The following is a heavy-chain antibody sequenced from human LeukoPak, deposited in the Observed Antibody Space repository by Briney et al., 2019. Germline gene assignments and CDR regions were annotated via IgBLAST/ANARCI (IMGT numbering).Heavy chain of an antibody. Sequence: ASVKVSCKASGYTFTGYYMHWVRQAPGQGLEWMGWINPNSGGTNYAQKFQGRVTMTRDTSISTAYMELSRLRSDDTAVYYCASCRLPHYYYYGMDVWGQGTTVTVSS. V-gene: IGHV1-2*02. J-gene: IGHJ6*02. CDR3: ASCRLPHYYYYGMDV. D-gene: IGHD2-15*01. CDR2: INPNSGGT. CDR1: GYTFTGYY.